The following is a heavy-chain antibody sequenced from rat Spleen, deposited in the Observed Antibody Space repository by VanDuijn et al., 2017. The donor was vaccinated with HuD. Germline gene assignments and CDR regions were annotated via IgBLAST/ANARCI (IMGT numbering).Heavy chain of an antibody. CDR1: GFTFSDYA. D-gene: IGHD1-5*01. V-gene: IGHV5S23*01. CDR2: IRSGGGNS. J-gene: IGHJ2*01. Sequence: EVHLVESGGGLVPPGRSLKLSCAVSGFTFSDYAMAWVRQAPTKGLEWVTSIRSGGGNSYYRDSVKGRFTISRDDAKSTLYLQMDSLRSEDTATYYCARTEIQLDYFDYWGQGVMVTVSS. CDR3: ARTEIQLDYFDY.